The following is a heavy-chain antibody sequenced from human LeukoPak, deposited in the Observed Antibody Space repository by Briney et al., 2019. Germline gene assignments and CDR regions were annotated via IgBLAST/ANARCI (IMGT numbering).Heavy chain of an antibody. CDR2: VYYTGGT. D-gene: IGHD3-10*01. CDR1: GGSITTDSYY. CDR3: ATLGFYYGSGRSWFAP. Sequence: SETLSLTCTVSGGSITTDSYYWAWIRQTPGRGPEWIGSVYYTGGTYHSPSLQSRVAISVDTSKNEFSLRVNSVTAADTGVYYCATLGFYYGSGRSWFAPWGQGILVSVSS. V-gene: IGHV4-39*01. J-gene: IGHJ5*02.